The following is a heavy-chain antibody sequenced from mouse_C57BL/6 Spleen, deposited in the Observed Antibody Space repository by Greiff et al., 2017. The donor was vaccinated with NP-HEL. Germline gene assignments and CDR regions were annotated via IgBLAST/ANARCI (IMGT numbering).Heavy chain of an antibody. Sequence: VQLQQSGPELVKPGASVKISCKASGYSFTSYYIHWVKQRPGQGLEWIGWIYPGSGNTKYNEKFKGKATLTADTSSSTAYMQLSSLTSEDSAVYYCAIITTVVENYFDYWGQGTTLTVSS. D-gene: IGHD1-1*01. V-gene: IGHV1-66*01. J-gene: IGHJ2*01. CDR3: AIITTVVENYFDY. CDR2: IYPGSGNT. CDR1: GYSFTSYY.